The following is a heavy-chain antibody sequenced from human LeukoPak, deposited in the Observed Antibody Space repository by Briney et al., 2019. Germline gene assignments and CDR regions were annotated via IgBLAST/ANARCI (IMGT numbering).Heavy chain of an antibody. CDR2: INPNSGGT. J-gene: IGHJ4*02. Sequence: PGASVKVSCKASGYTFTGYYMHWVRQAPGQGLEWMGWINPNSGGTNYAQKFQGRVTMTRDTSISTAYMELSSLRSEDTAVYHCASGVVEMATIVPLDYWGQGTLVTVSS. D-gene: IGHD5-24*01. CDR1: GYTFTGYY. CDR3: ASGVVEMATIVPLDY. V-gene: IGHV1-2*02.